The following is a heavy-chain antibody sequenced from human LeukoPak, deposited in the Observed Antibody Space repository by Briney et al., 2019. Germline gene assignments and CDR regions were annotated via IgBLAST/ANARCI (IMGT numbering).Heavy chain of an antibody. Sequence: PGGSLRLSCAVSGFTFSDYYMNWIRQAPGKGLEWVSYISSSGSTIYYADSVKGRFTISRDNSKNTLYLQMNSLRAEDTAVYYCAKDMGVGDFPPGFDYWGQGTLVTVSS. J-gene: IGHJ4*02. D-gene: IGHD2-8*01. CDR2: ISSSGSTI. CDR1: GFTFSDYY. CDR3: AKDMGVGDFPPGFDY. V-gene: IGHV3-11*01.